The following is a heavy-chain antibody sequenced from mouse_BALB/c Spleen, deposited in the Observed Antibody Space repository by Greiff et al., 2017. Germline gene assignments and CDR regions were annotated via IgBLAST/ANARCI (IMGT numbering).Heavy chain of an antibody. Sequence: EVKLVESGGGLVKPGGSLKLSCAASGFAFSSYDMSWVRQTPEKRLEWVAYISSGGGSTYYPDTVKGRFTISRDNAKNTLYLQMSSLKSEDTAMYYCARHATMITTYYFDYWGQGTTLTVSS. D-gene: IGHD2-4*01. CDR2: ISSGGGST. CDR1: GFAFSSYD. CDR3: ARHATMITTYYFDY. J-gene: IGHJ2*01. V-gene: IGHV5-12-1*01.